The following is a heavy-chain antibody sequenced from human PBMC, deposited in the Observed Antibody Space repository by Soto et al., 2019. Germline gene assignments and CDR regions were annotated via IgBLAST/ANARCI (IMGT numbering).Heavy chain of an antibody. CDR2: ISSSSSTI. CDR3: ARDRNNCISTSCYDVAGTSYYYYGMDV. V-gene: IGHV3-48*02. Sequence: PGGSLRLSCAASGFTFSSYSMNWVRQAPGKGLEWVSYISSSSSTIYYADSVKGRFTISRDNAKNSLYLQMNSLRDEDTAVYYCARDRNNCISTSCYDVAGTSYYYYGMDVWGQGTTVTVSS. J-gene: IGHJ6*02. CDR1: GFTFSSYS. D-gene: IGHD2-2*01.